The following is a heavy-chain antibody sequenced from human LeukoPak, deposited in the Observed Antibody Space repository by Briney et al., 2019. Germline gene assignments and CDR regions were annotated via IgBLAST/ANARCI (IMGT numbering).Heavy chain of an antibody. CDR3: ARENIGEMATTGNWFDP. D-gene: IGHD5-24*01. CDR1: GFTVSSNY. CDR2: ISYDGSNK. J-gene: IGHJ5*02. Sequence: GGSLRLSCAASGFTVSSNYMSWVRQAPGKGLEWVAVISYDGSNKYYADSVKGRFTISRDNSKNTLYLQMNSLRAEDTAVYYCARENIGEMATTGNWFDPWGQGTLVTVSS. V-gene: IGHV3-30-3*01.